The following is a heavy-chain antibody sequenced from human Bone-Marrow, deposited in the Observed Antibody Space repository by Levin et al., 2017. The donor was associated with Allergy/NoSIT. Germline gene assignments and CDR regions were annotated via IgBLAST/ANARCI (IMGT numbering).Heavy chain of an antibody. CDR2: IWYDGSHE. CDR1: GFAFSSHG. CDR3: ARDRIKNVRIPSVYYYMDV. D-gene: IGHD5/OR15-5a*01. J-gene: IGHJ6*03. Sequence: PGGSLRLSCAASGFAFSSHGIHWVRQAPGKGPEWVAVIWYDGSHEFYADSVKGRFTISRDNSKNTVSLQMNSLRVEDTALYYCARDRIKNVRIPSVYYYMDVWGKGTTVTVSS. V-gene: IGHV3-33*01.